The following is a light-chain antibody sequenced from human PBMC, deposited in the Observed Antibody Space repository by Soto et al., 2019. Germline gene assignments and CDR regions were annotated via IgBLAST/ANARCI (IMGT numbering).Light chain of an antibody. V-gene: IGLV1-44*01. CDR3: AAWDDSLNGPV. J-gene: IGLJ2*01. Sequence: QSVLTQPPSASGTPGQRVTISCSGSSSNIGSNFVYWYQQFPGTAPKLLIYRNNQRPSGVPDRFSGSKSGTSASLAIHGLQSEDEADYHCAAWDDSLNGPVFGGGTKLTVL. CDR1: SSNIGSNF. CDR2: RNN.